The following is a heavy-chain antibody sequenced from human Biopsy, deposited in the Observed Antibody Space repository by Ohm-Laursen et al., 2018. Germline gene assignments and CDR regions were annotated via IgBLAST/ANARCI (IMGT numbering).Heavy chain of an antibody. V-gene: IGHV1-69*04. D-gene: IGHD2-2*02. CDR1: GYTFTDYD. J-gene: IGHJ6*02. CDR2: IIPLLGIT. CDR3: AREYPEGDV. Sequence: SVKVSCKASGYTFTDYDIICVRQAPGQGLEWMGRIIPLLGITNYAQKFQGRVTISADKSTSTAYMELSSLRSEDTAVYYCAREYPEGDVWGQGTTVTVSS.